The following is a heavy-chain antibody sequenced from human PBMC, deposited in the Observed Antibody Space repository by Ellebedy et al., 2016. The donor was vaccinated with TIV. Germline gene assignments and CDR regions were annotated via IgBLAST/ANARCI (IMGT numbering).Heavy chain of an antibody. CDR1: GGSITTYA. J-gene: IGHJ3*02. CDR3: AKDLVEMSSITGTFDI. Sequence: ASVKVSCKASGGSITTYAISWVRQAPGQGLEWMGGIIPFSGTANYAQTFQGRVTITADDSTNTAYMELRSLRSEDTAVYYCAKDLVEMSSITGTFDIWGQGTMVTVSS. D-gene: IGHD5-24*01. CDR2: IIPFSGTA. V-gene: IGHV1-69*13.